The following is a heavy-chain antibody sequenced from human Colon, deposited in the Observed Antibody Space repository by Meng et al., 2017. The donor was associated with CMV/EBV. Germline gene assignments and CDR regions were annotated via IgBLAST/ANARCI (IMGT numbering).Heavy chain of an antibody. CDR3: ARTDTTSSGYFDY. Sequence: GESLKISCAASGFTFSRSAIHWVRQAPGKGLEWVALISSDGNIKYYADSVKGRFTISRDNAKNSLYLQMNSLRAEDTAVFYCARTDTTSSGYFDYWGQGALVTVSS. J-gene: IGHJ4*02. CDR2: ISSDGNIK. V-gene: IGHV3-30-3*01. CDR1: GFTFSRSA. D-gene: IGHD6-6*01.